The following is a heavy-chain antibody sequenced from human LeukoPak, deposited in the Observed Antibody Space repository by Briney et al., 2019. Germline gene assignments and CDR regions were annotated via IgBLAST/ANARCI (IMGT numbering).Heavy chain of an antibody. V-gene: IGHV1-8*01. CDR2: MNPNSGNT. CDR1: GCTFTSYD. CDR3: ARSLRRYFDWLLKRHYYYYG. J-gene: IGHJ6*01. Sequence: ASVKVSCKASGCTFTSYDINWVRQATGQGLEWMGWMNPNSGNTGYAQRFQGRVTTTRNTSISTAYMELSSLRSEDTAVYYCARSLRRYFDWLLKRHYYYYG. D-gene: IGHD3-9*01.